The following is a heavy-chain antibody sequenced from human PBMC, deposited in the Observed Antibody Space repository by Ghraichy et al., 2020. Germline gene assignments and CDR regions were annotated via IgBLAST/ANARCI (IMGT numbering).Heavy chain of an antibody. Sequence: GGSLRLSCAASGFTFSSYGMHWVRQAPGKGLEWVAVIWYDGSNKYYADSVKGRFTISRDNSKNTLYLQMNSLRAEDTAVYYCARGEDIVVVPAATVDIVARGYYGMDVWGQGTTVTVSS. V-gene: IGHV3-33*01. J-gene: IGHJ6*02. D-gene: IGHD2-2*01. CDR3: ARGEDIVVVPAATVDIVARGYYGMDV. CDR2: IWYDGSNK. CDR1: GFTFSSYG.